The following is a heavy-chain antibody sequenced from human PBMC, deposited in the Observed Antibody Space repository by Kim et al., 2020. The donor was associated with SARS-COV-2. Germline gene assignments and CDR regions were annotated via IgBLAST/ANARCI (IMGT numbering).Heavy chain of an antibody. CDR1: GGTFSSYA. Sequence: SVKVSCKASGGTFSSYAISWVRQAPGQGLEWMGGIIPIFGTANYAQKFQGRVTITADESTSTAYMELSSLRSEDTAVYYCASIPISYCSGGSCYSPDYWGQGTLVTVSS. V-gene: IGHV1-69*13. CDR3: ASIPISYCSGGSCYSPDY. D-gene: IGHD2-15*01. J-gene: IGHJ4*02. CDR2: IIPIFGTA.